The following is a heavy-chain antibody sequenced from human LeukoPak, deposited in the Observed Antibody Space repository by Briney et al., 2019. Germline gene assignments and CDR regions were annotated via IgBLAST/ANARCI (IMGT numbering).Heavy chain of an antibody. J-gene: IGHJ4*02. V-gene: IGHV1-46*01. CDR2: IHPSGSDT. Sequence: ASVKVSCKASGYTFTSYYMHWVRQAPGQGLEWMGIIHPSGSDTTYAQKFQGRLTMTSDTSASSVYMELSSLRSEDTAVYYCARDLDGSWTFDDYWGQGTLVIVSS. CDR3: ARDLDGSWTFDDY. CDR1: GYTFTSYY. D-gene: IGHD1-26*01.